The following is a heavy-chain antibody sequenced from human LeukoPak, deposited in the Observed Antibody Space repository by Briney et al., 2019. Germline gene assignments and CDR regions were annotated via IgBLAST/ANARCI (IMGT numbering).Heavy chain of an antibody. J-gene: IGHJ4*02. CDR2: IFYTGKT. CDR3: ARQMGLGVWALDY. D-gene: IGHD5/OR15-5a*01. CDR1: GGSISTDDYW. V-gene: IGHV4-39*01. Sequence: SETLSPTCDVSGGSISTDDYWWGWIRQPPGKGLEWIAIIFYTGKTHHNPSLKSRGFMSVDTSKNQFSLTLSAVTAADTAVYYCARQMGLGVWALDYWGQGTLVTVSS.